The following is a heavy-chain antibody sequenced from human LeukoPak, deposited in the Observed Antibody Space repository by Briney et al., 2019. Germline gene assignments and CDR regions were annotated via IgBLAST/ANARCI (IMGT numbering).Heavy chain of an antibody. D-gene: IGHD5-18*01. CDR1: GFTFSSYE. V-gene: IGHV3-48*03. J-gene: IGHJ4*02. CDR3: AKNLNSYGYY. CDR2: ISSSGSTI. Sequence: GGSLRLSCAASGFTFSSYEMNWVRQAPGKGLEWVSYISSSGSTIYYADSVKGRFTISRDSSKNSLYLQMNSLRTEDTALYYCAKNLNSYGYYWGQGTLVTVSS.